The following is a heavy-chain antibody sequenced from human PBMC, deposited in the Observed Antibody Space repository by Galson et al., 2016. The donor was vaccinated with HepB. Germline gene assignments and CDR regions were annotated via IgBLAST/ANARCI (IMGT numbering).Heavy chain of an antibody. CDR2: INAGNGNT. J-gene: IGHJ4*02. D-gene: IGHD2-8*02. CDR1: GYTFTSHA. V-gene: IGHV1-3*01. CDR3: ARGDIVLVVYATPFDY. Sequence: SVKVSCKASGYTFTSHAMHWVRQAPGQRLEGMGWINAGNGNTKYSQNFQGRVTITRDTSASTVYLELSSLSSEDTAVYYCARGDIVLVVYATPFDYWGQGSLVIVSS.